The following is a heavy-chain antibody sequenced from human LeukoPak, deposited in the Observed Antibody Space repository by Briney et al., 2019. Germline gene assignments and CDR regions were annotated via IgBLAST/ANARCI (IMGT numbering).Heavy chain of an antibody. J-gene: IGHJ5*02. Sequence: ASVKVSCKASGYTFTSYGISWVRQAPGQGLEWMGWISAYNGNTNYAQKLQGRVTMTTDSSTSTAYMELRSLRSDDTAVYYCARRYYGDSRRWVDPWGQGTLVTVSS. V-gene: IGHV1-18*01. CDR3: ARRYYGDSRRWVDP. D-gene: IGHD4-17*01. CDR2: ISAYNGNT. CDR1: GYTFTSYG.